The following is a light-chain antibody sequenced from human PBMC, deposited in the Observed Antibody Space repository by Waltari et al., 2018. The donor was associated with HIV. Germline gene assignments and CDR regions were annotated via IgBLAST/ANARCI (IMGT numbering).Light chain of an antibody. V-gene: IGKV3-11*01. J-gene: IGKJ2*01. CDR1: QSVNNY. CDR3: QQRNIWPPMYT. CDR2: DAS. Sequence: EIVLTQSPATLSLSPGERAPLSCRASQSVNNYLGWYQQKPGQAPRLLIYDASNRATGIPARFSGSGSGTDFILTISSLEPEDVAVYYCQQRNIWPPMYTFGQGTKLEI.